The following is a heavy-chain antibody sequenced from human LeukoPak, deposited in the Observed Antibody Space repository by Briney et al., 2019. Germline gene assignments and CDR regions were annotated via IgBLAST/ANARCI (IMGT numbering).Heavy chain of an antibody. CDR1: GFTFSIYD. J-gene: IGHJ4*02. Sequence: GSLRLSCAASGFTFSIYDLSWVRQAPGKGLERVSAIDRGVGSTYYADSVKGRFTISRDNSKNTLYLQMNNLRVDDTAVYYCAKKGQADDGGKPDWGQGTLVTVSS. CDR3: AKKGQADDGGKPD. V-gene: IGHV3-23*01. CDR2: IDRGVGST.